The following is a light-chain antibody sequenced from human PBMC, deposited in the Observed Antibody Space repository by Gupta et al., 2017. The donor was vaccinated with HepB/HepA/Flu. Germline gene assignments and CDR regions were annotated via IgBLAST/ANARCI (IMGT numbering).Light chain of an antibody. Sequence: QSVLTQPPSVSAAPGQKVTISCSGSSSNIGNNYVSWYQQLPGTAPKRLMYDNNKRPSGIPDRLAGYKSGKSATLGITGLQTGDEADDYCGTWDSSLSAWVFGGGTKLTVL. V-gene: IGLV1-51*01. J-gene: IGLJ2*01. CDR2: DNN. CDR1: SSNIGNNY. CDR3: GTWDSSLSAWV.